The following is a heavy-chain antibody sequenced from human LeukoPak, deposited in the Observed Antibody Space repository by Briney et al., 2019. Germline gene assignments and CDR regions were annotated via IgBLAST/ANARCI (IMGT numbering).Heavy chain of an antibody. V-gene: IGHV3-48*01. CDR1: GFTFSSYS. CDR2: ISSSSSTI. D-gene: IGHD3-3*01. J-gene: IGHJ6*02. Sequence: GGSLRLSCAASGFTFSSYSMNWVRQAPGKGLEWVSYISSSSSTIYYADSVKGRFTISRDNAKNSLCLRMNSLRAEDTAVYYCARDARPYYDFWSGYLTENYYYGMDVWGQGTTVTVSS. CDR3: ARDARPYYDFWSGYLTENYYYGMDV.